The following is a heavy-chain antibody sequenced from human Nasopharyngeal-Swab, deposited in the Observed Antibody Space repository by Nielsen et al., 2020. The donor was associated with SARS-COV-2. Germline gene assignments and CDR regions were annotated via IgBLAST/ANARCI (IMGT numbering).Heavy chain of an antibody. V-gene: IGHV3-53*01. D-gene: IGHD3-10*01. CDR2: IYSGGST. CDR1: GFTVSSNY. J-gene: IGHJ6*02. Sequence: GGSLRPSCAAPGFTVSSNYMSWVRQAPGKGLEWVSVIYSGGSTYYADSVKGRFTISRDNSKNTLYLQMNSLRAEDTAVYYCARDRGGVYYYYGMDVWGQGTTVTVSS. CDR3: ARDRGGVYYYYGMDV.